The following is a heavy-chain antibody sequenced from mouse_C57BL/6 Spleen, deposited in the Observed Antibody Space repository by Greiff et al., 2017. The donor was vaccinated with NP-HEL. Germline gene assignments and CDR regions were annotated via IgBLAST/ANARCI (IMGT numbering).Heavy chain of an antibody. D-gene: IGHD1-1*01. V-gene: IGHV1-76*01. CDR3: ARGNYYGSSYWWYFDF. CDR1: GYTFTDYY. Sequence: VQLQQSGAELVRPGASVKLSCKASGYTFTDYYINWVKQRPGQGLEWIARIYPGSGNTYYNEKFKGKATLTAEKSSSTAYMQLSSLTSEDSAVYFVARGNYYGSSYWWYFDFWGTGTTVTVSS. J-gene: IGHJ1*03. CDR2: IYPGSGNT.